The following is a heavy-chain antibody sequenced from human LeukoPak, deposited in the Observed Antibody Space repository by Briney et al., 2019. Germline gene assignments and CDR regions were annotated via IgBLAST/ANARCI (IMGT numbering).Heavy chain of an antibody. CDR1: GFTFTNAW. J-gene: IGHJ5*01. CDR3: ARVGATMTSFNGWFDS. V-gene: IGHV3-7*03. CDR2: IKQDGREK. D-gene: IGHD4-17*01. Sequence: GGSLRLSCAASGFTFTNAWMSWVRQAPGKGLEWVVNIKQDGREKYYVDSVKGRFTISRDNAKNSVYLQMNSLRAEDTAVYYCARVGATMTSFNGWFDSWGQGNLVTVSS.